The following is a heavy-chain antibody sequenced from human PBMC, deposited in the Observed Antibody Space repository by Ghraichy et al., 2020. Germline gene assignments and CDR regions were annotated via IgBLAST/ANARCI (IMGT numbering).Heavy chain of an antibody. CDR3: ANPRFFDH. J-gene: IGHJ4*02. CDR1: GFTFSNIG. V-gene: IGHV3-23*01. Sequence: GGSLRLSCVGSGFTFSNIGMSWVRQAPGKGLVWISTSGSGGGTYYADSVKGRFTVSRDNSKNTLYLQMNSLKAEDTAVYYCANPRFFDHWGQGTLVTVSS. CDR2: SGSGGGT.